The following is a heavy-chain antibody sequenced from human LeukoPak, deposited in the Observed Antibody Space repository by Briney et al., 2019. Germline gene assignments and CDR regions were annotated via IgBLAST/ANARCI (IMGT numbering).Heavy chain of an antibody. J-gene: IGHJ4*02. D-gene: IGHD3-16*01. CDR1: GGSISSGDYY. CDR3: ARGGEIAFDY. V-gene: IGHV4-30-4*08. CDR2: IYNTGST. Sequence: SETPSLTCTVSGGSISSGDYYWTWIRQPPGKGPEWIGYIYNTGSTYHNPSLKSRVTISVDTSKNQFSLKLSSVTAADTAVYYCARGGEIAFDYWGQGTLVTVSS.